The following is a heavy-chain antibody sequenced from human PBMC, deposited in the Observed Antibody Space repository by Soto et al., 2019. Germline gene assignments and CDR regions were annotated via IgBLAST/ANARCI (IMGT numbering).Heavy chain of an antibody. CDR3: ERENYYHDSNDYYRH. CDR2: ISGSSTYI. J-gene: IGHJ4*02. CDR1: GFTFSEYY. Sequence: PGGSLRLSCEASGFTFSEYYMSWIRQAPGKGLEWVSYISGSSTYINYAESVKGRFTISRDNAKNSLYLQMNSLRAEDMAVYYCERENYYHDSNDYYRHWGQAILVTVS. D-gene: IGHD3-22*01. V-gene: IGHV3-11*05.